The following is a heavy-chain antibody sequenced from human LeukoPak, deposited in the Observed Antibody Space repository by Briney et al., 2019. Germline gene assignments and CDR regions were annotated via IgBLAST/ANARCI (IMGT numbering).Heavy chain of an antibody. Sequence: GGSLRLSCAASGFTFSDYYMSWIRQAPGKGLEWVSYISSSGSTIYYADSVKGRFTISRDNAKNSLYLQMNSLRAEDTAVYYCVSRSSIWRWDYWGQGTLVTVSS. D-gene: IGHD5-24*01. V-gene: IGHV3-11*01. J-gene: IGHJ4*02. CDR3: VSRSSIWRWDY. CDR2: ISSSGSTI. CDR1: GFTFSDYY.